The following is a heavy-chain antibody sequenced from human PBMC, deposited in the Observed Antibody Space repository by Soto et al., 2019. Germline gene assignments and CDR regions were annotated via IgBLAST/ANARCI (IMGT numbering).Heavy chain of an antibody. D-gene: IGHD6-6*01. CDR3: AQANSSSYSLDY. CDR1: GFTFSSYG. CDR2: IWYDGSNK. J-gene: IGHJ4*02. Sequence: GGSLRLSCAASGFTFSSYGMHWVRQAPGKGLEWVAVIWYDGSNKYYADSVKGRFTISRDNSKNTLYLQMNSLRAEDTAVYYCAQANSSSYSLDYWGQGTLVTVSS. V-gene: IGHV3-33*06.